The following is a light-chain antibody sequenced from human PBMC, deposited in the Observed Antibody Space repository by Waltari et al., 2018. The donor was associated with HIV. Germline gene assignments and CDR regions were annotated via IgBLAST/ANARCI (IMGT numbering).Light chain of an antibody. CDR3: AAWDDSLSGWV. CDR2: SRN. CDR1: PFSLGSTF. Sequence: QSLLTQPPSASATPAQRVTIPCSGSPFSLGSTFGFRYQQFPGTAPKLLIDSRNQRPSGVPDRFSVSKSGTSASLAISGLRSEDEADYYCAAWDDSLSGWVFGGGTKLTVL. J-gene: IGLJ3*02. V-gene: IGLV1-47*02.